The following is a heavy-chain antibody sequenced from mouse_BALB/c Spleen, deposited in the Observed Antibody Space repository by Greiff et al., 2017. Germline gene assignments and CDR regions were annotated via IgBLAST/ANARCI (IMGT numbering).Heavy chain of an antibody. Sequence: EVQVVESGGGLVKPGGSLKLSCAASGFTFSSYTMSWVRQTPEQRLEWVATISSGGSYTYYPDSVKGRFTISRDNAKNTLYLQMSSLKSEDTAMYYCTRVRYDVDYYYAMDYWGQGTSVTVSS. CDR2: ISSGGSYT. CDR1: GFTFSSYT. J-gene: IGHJ4*01. CDR3: TRVRYDVDYYYAMDY. D-gene: IGHD2-14*01. V-gene: IGHV5-6-4*01.